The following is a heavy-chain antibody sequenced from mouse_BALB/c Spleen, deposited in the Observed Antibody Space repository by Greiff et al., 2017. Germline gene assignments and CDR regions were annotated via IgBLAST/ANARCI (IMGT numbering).Heavy chain of an antibody. CDR1: GFTFTDYY. CDR2: IRNKANGYTT. J-gene: IGHJ2*01. Sequence: EVLLVESGGGLVQPGGSLRLSCATSGFTFTDYYMSWVRQPPGKALEWLGFIRNKANGYTTEYSASVKGRFTISRDNSQSILYLQMNTLRAEDSATYYCARAQLGQYYFDYWGQGTTLTVSS. CDR3: ARAQLGQYYFDY. D-gene: IGHD4-1*02. V-gene: IGHV7-3*02.